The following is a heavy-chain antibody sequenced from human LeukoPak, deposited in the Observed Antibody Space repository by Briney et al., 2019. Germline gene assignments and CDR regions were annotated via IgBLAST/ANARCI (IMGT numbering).Heavy chain of an antibody. V-gene: IGHV3-11*04. CDR1: RFIFSNYY. D-gene: IGHD2/OR15-2a*01. Sequence: PGGSLRLSCAASRFIFSNYYMSWIRQTPGKGLEWIANIGADGSSEYYADSAKGRFTISRDNAKNSLFLQMNSLRVEDTAIYYCMRDTHFYDYWGQGTLVTVSS. J-gene: IGHJ4*02. CDR3: MRDTHFYDY. CDR2: IGADGSSE.